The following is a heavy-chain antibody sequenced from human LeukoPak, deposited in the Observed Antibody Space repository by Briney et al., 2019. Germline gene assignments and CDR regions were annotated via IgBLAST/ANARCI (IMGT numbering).Heavy chain of an antibody. CDR3: AKGQELDDGVFDS. Sequence: GGSLRLSCAASGFTFSSYWMHWVRQAPGKGLVWVSHTNTDGSRTTYADSVKGRFTISRDNSKNTLYLELNSLRVEDTATFYCAKGQELDDGVFDSWGQGTMVTVSS. V-gene: IGHV3-74*01. CDR1: GFTFSSYW. D-gene: IGHD1-1*01. CDR2: TNTDGSRT. J-gene: IGHJ4*02.